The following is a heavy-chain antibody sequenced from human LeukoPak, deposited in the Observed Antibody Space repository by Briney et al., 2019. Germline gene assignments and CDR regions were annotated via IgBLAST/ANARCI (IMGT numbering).Heavy chain of an antibody. CDR3: ARDRVPGYSYGYPPYYYYYMDV. J-gene: IGHJ6*03. V-gene: IGHV3-48*03. Sequence: PGGSLRLSCAASGFTFSSYAMNWVRQASGKGLEWVSYISSSGSTIYYADSVKGRFSISRDNAKNSLYLQMNSLRAEDTAVYYCARDRVPGYSYGYPPYYYYYMDVWGKGTTVTIS. D-gene: IGHD5-18*01. CDR2: ISSSGSTI. CDR1: GFTFSSYA.